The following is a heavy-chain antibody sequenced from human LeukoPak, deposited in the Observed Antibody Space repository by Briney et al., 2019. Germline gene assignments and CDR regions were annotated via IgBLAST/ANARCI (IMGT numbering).Heavy chain of an antibody. Sequence: ASVKVSCKASGYTSTSYGISWVRQAPGQGLEWMGGFDPEDGETIYAQKFQGRVTMTEDTSTDTAYMELSSLRSEDTAVYYCATGGPDIVVVVAATYYFDYWGQGTLVTVSS. D-gene: IGHD2-15*01. CDR3: ATGGPDIVVVVAATYYFDY. CDR2: FDPEDGET. CDR1: GYTSTSYG. V-gene: IGHV1-24*01. J-gene: IGHJ4*02.